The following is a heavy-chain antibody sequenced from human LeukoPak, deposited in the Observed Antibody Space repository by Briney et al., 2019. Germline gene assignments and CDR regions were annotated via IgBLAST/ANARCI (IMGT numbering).Heavy chain of an antibody. CDR2: ISLRGLT. J-gene: IGHJ4*02. CDR3: ARGKGSGWTFDY. CDR1: GGSISSTNW. V-gene: IGHV4-4*02. Sequence: SETLSLTCGVSGGSISSTNWWSWVRQPPGQGLEWIGEISLRGLTNYNPSLKSRVTMSLDKSKNLLSLNLTSVTAADTAVYYCARGKGSGWTFDYWGQGTLVTVSS. D-gene: IGHD6-19*01.